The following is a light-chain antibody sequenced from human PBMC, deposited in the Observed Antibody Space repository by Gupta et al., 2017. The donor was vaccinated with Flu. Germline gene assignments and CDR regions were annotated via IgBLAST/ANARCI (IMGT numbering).Light chain of an antibody. J-gene: IGLJ3*02. CDR3: QVWDIRRHQV. V-gene: IGLV3-21*02. CDR1: NIESKS. Sequence: SYVLTQPPSVSVAPGQTARISCGGDNIESKSVHWYQQKPGQEPVVVVYEDNVRPSGIPERGSGSTSGNKETLHTSRVEVGDEAYDYCQVWDIRRHQVFGGGTKVTVL. CDR2: EDN.